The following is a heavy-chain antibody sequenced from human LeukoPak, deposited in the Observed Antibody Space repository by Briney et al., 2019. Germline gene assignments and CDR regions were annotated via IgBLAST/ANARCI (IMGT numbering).Heavy chain of an antibody. CDR1: GFTFSSYA. D-gene: IGHD3-3*01. J-gene: IGHJ4*02. Sequence: GGSLRLSCAASGFTFSSYAMSWVRQAPGKGLEWVSAISGSGGSTYYADSVKGRFTISRDNSKNTLYLQMNSLRAEDTAVYYCAKVREAGVVPKRFDYWGQGTLVTVSS. CDR3: AKVREAGVVPKRFDY. CDR2: ISGSGGST. V-gene: IGHV3-23*01.